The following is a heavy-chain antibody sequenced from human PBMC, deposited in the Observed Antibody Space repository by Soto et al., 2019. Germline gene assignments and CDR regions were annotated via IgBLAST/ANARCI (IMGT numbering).Heavy chain of an antibody. J-gene: IGHJ5*02. D-gene: IGHD2-2*01. Sequence: SETLSLTCTVSGGSISSYYWSWIRQPPGKGLEWIGYIYYSGSTNYNPSLKSRVTISVDTSKNQFSLKLRSVTAADTAVYYCARGSAYCSSTSCYPNWFDPWGQGTLVTVYS. V-gene: IGHV4-59*01. CDR2: IYYSGST. CDR1: GGSISSYY. CDR3: ARGSAYCSSTSCYPNWFDP.